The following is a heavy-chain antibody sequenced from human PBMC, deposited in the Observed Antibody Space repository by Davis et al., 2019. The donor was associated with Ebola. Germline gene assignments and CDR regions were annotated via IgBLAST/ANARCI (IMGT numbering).Heavy chain of an antibody. CDR3: ARVGDSSSWVVDY. CDR1: GFTVSSNY. D-gene: IGHD6-6*01. J-gene: IGHJ4*02. CDR2: IYSGGST. V-gene: IGHV3-53*01. Sequence: GESLKISCAASGFTVSSNYMSWVRQAPGKGLEWVSVIYSGGSTYYADSVKGRFTISRDNSKNTLYLQVNSLRAEDTAVYYCARVGDSSSWVVDYWGQGTLVTVSS.